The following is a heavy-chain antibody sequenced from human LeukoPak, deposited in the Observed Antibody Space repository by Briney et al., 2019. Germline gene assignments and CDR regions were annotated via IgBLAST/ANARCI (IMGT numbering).Heavy chain of an antibody. CDR1: GFTFSSYA. J-gene: IGHJ4*02. D-gene: IGHD3-22*01. V-gene: IGHV3-23*01. Sequence: GGSLRLSCAASGFTFSSYAMSWVRQAPGKGLEWVSAISGSGGSTYYADSVKGRFTISRDNSKNTLYLQMNSLRAEDTAVYYCAKGRRFTMIVVVYYFDYWGQGTLVTLSS. CDR2: ISGSGGST. CDR3: AKGRRFTMIVVVYYFDY.